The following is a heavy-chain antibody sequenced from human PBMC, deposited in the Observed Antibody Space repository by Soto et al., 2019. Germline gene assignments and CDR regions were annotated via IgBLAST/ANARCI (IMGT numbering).Heavy chain of an antibody. D-gene: IGHD6-13*01. CDR1: GFTFSSYG. V-gene: IGHV3-33*01. CDR3: ARDVAAAVYGMVG. Sequence: GGSLRLSCAASGFTFSSYGMHWVRQAPGKGLEWVAVIWYDGSNKYYADSVKGRFTISRDNSKNTLYLQMNSLRAEDTAVYYFARDVAAAVYGMVGWGQGTTVTVSS. CDR2: IWYDGSNK. J-gene: IGHJ6*02.